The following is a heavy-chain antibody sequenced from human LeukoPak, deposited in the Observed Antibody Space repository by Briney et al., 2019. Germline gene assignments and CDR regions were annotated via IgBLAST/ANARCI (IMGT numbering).Heavy chain of an antibody. CDR3: ARGGSYLRAFDI. Sequence: GGSLRLSCAASGFTFSSYEMNWVRQAPGKGLEWVSYISSSGSTIYYADSVKGRFTISRDNAKNTLYLQMNSLRAEDTAVYYCARGGSYLRAFDIWGQGTMVTVSS. J-gene: IGHJ3*02. CDR1: GFTFSSYE. D-gene: IGHD1-26*01. V-gene: IGHV3-48*03. CDR2: ISSSGSTI.